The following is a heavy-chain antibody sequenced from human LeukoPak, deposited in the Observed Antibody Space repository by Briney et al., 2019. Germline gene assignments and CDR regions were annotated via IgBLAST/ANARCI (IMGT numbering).Heavy chain of an antibody. CDR1: GFTFSNHG. CDR2: IWYDGSNK. Sequence: GGSLRLSCAASGFTFSNHGMHWVRQAPGKGPEWVALIWYDGSNKYYGDSVKGRFTISRDNSKNTLYLQMNSLRAEDTAVYYCARIPSDDYYDSSGYKAAVDYWGQGTLVAVSS. J-gene: IGHJ4*02. CDR3: ARIPSDDYYDSSGYKAAVDY. D-gene: IGHD3-22*01. V-gene: IGHV3-30*02.